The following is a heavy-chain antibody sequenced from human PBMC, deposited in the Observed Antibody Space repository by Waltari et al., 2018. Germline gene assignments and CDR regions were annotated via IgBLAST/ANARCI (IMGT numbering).Heavy chain of an antibody. CDR1: AYSFSRTY. Sequence: EWQVVESGGGLVQPGGSLRLSCEASAYSFSRTYMHWVRQTPGKGLMWVARIGGDSAGRNYADSVRGRFTIARDNGRNTVYLQMSSLRAEDTAIYYCVRDFDYPTGVWGQGTMVTVSS. J-gene: IGHJ3*01. V-gene: IGHV3-74*01. D-gene: IGHD1-1*01. CDR3: VRDFDYPTGV. CDR2: IGGDSAGR.